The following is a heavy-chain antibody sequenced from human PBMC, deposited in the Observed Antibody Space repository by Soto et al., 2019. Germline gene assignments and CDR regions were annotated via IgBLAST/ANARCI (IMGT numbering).Heavy chain of an antibody. Sequence: SETLSLTCTVSVCSISSYYWSWIRTPTGKGLEWIGYIYYSGSTNYNPSLKSRVTISVDTSKNQFSLKLSSVTAADTAVYYCARHYCSGGSCYSRGFYYMDVRGKGTTVTVSS. J-gene: IGHJ6*03. D-gene: IGHD2-15*01. CDR1: VCSISSYY. CDR3: ARHYCSGGSCYSRGFYYMDV. V-gene: IGHV4-59*08. CDR2: IYYSGST.